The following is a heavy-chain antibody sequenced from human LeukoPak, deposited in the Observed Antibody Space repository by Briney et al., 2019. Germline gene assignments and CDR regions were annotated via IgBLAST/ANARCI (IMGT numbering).Heavy chain of an antibody. J-gene: IGHJ1*01. CDR3: ALEGAYYYDSSGYREFQH. CDR1: GFTFSSYA. V-gene: IGHV3-23*01. Sequence: PGGSLRLSCAASGFTFSSYAMNWVRQAPGKGLEWVSAISGSGGSTYYADSVKGRFTISRDNSKNTLYLQMNSLRAEDTAVYYCALEGAYYYDSSGYREFQHWGQGTLVTVSS. CDR2: ISGSGGST. D-gene: IGHD3-22*01.